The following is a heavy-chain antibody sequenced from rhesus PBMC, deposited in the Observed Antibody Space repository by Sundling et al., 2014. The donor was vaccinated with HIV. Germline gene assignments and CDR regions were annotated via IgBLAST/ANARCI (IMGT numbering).Heavy chain of an antibody. CDR1: GGSISDTYR. J-gene: IGHJ5-1*01. V-gene: IGHV4-73*01. CDR2: IYGRSINT. CDR3: ARSNPLYLDFDV. Sequence: QVKLQQWGEGLVKPSETLSLTCGVYGGSISDTYRWTWIRQPPGKGLEWIGYIYGRSINTNYNPSLKSRVTVSKDTSKNQFSLNLSSVTAADTALYYCARSNPLYLDFDVWGPGVLVTVSS. D-gene: IGHD3-3*01.